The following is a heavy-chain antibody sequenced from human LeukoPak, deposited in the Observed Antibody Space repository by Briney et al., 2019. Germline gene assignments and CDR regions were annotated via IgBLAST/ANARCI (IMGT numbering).Heavy chain of an antibody. CDR3: AKGVQELRGYFDY. CDR2: IGGSGATT. V-gene: IGHV3-23*01. CDR1: GFTFSAYA. D-gene: IGHD1-26*01. J-gene: IGHJ4*02. Sequence: PGGSLRLSCTASGFTFSAYAMTWVRQAPGKGLNWFSAIGGSGATTYYADSVKGRFSVSRDNSKNTLYLQMNSLRAEDTAVYYCAKGVQELRGYFDYWGQGTLVTVSS.